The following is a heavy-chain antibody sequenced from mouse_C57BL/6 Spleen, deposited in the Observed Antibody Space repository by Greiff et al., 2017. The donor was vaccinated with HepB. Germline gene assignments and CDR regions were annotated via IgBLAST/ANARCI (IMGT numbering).Heavy chain of an antibody. J-gene: IGHJ4*01. D-gene: IGHD2-3*01. CDR3: ARYDGYYGRAMDY. CDR2: INPNNGGT. Sequence: EVQLQQSGPELVKPGASVKIPCKASGYTFTDYNMDWVKQSHGKSLEWIGDINPNNGGTIYNQKFKGKATLTVDKSSSTAYMELRSLTSEDTAVYYCARYDGYYGRAMDYWGQGTSVTVSS. V-gene: IGHV1-18*01. CDR1: GYTFTDYN.